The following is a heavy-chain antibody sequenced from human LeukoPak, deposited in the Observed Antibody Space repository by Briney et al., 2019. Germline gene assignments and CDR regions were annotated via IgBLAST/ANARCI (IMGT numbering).Heavy chain of an antibody. D-gene: IGHD3-10*01. Sequence: PSETLSLTCTVSGASITSRDFYWGWFRVPPGTGVEWIGSASGYYGGDSFYNTSLESRVTISIHTFKNQFSLNLSSVTAADTAVYYCARQGEIQRGSGSYYFDWWGQGTLVIVNS. CDR2: ASGYYGGDS. CDR1: GASITSRDFY. J-gene: IGHJ4*02. V-gene: IGHV4-39*01. CDR3: ARQGEIQRGSGSYYFDW.